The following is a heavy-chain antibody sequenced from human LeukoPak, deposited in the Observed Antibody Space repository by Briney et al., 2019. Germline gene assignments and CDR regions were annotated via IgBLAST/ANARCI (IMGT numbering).Heavy chain of an antibody. CDR3: ARVGLQLGGQLFDY. D-gene: IGHD5-24*01. Sequence: ASVKVSCKASGYTFTGYYMHWVRQAPGQGLEWMGWINPNSGGTDYAQKFQGRVTMTRDTSISTAYMELSRLRSDDTAVYCCARVGLQLGGQLFDYWGQGTLVTVSS. J-gene: IGHJ4*02. CDR1: GYTFTGYY. V-gene: IGHV1-2*02. CDR2: INPNSGGT.